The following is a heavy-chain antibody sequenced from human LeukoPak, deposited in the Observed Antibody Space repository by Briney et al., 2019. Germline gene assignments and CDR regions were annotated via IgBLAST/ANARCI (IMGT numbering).Heavy chain of an antibody. CDR1: GGSVSSGSYY. J-gene: IGHJ4*02. D-gene: IGHD3-3*01. CDR3: ARDGDYFDY. CDR2: IYYSGST. V-gene: IGHV4-61*01. Sequence: SETLSPTCTVSGGSVSSGSYYWSWIRQPPGKGLEWIGYIYYSGSTNYNPSLKSRVTISVDTSKNQFSLKLSSVTAADTAVYYCARDGDYFDYWGQGTLVTVSS.